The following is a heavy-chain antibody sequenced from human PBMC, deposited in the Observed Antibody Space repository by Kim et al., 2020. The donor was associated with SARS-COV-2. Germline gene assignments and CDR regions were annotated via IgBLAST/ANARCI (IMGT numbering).Heavy chain of an antibody. V-gene: IGHV3-64D*09. J-gene: IGHJ4*02. CDR1: GFTFSTYA. Sequence: GGSLRLSCSASGFTFSTYAMYWVRQAPGKGLEYVSSISRSGRTIDYADSMKGRSTISRDNSKNMLYLQVSSRRPEDTAVYYCVKEVMATSGTTYFDYWGQGALVTVSS. CDR3: VKEVMATSGTTYFDY. CDR2: ISRSGRTI. D-gene: IGHD6-13*01.